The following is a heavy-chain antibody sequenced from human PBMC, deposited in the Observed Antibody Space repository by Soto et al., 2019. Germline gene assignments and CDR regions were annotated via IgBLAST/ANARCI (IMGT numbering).Heavy chain of an antibody. CDR3: AIGGAAAARGWFDP. CDR1: GGSITSYY. D-gene: IGHD6-13*01. Sequence: TLSLNCTVSGGSITSYYCSWIRQPPGKGLEWIVYIYYSGSTNYNPSLTSRVTISVDTSKNQFSLKLSSVTAADTAVYYCAIGGAAAARGWFDPWGQGTLVTVS. J-gene: IGHJ5*02. CDR2: IYYSGST. V-gene: IGHV4-59*01.